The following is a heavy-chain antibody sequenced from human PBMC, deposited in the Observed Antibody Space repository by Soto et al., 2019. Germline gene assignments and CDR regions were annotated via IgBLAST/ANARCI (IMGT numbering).Heavy chain of an antibody. CDR2: ISGSGGGT. CDR3: AKDLTGGYCSGGTCYPGEY. Sequence: VQLLESGGDLVQPGGSLRLSCAASGFTFSSYAMTWVRQAPGKGLEWVSAISGSGGGTYYADSVKGRFIISRDNSKNTLFLQMNSLRVEDTAVYYCAKDLTGGYCSGGTCYPGEYWGQGTLGTVSP. V-gene: IGHV3-23*01. D-gene: IGHD2-15*01. CDR1: GFTFSSYA. J-gene: IGHJ4*02.